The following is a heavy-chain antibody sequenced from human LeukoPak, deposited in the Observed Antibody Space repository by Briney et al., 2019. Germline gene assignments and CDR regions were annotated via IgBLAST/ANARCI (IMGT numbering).Heavy chain of an antibody. CDR2: IYYSGST. J-gene: IGHJ4*02. V-gene: IGHV4-59*01. Sequence: SETLSLTCTVSGYSISSYYLSWIRQPPGKGLEWIGYIYYSGSTNYNPSLKSRVTISVDTSKNQFSLKLSSVSAADTAVYYCARSGGIWLGGHYFDYWGQGTLGTVSS. CDR1: GYSISSYY. D-gene: IGHD3-10*01. CDR3: ARSGGIWLGGHYFDY.